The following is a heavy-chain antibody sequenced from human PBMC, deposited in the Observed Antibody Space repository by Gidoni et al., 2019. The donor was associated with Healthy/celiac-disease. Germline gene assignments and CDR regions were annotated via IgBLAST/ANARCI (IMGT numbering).Heavy chain of an antibody. V-gene: IGHV3-33*01. Sequence: QVQLVESGGGVVKPGRSLSLSCAASGFNFSSSGMHWVRQDPGKGLEWVAVIWYYGSNKYYADSVKGRFTISSDNSKNTLYLQMNSLRAEDTAVYYCARDYLLMGAITSDAFDIWGQGTMVTVSS. D-gene: IGHD1-26*01. CDR3: ARDYLLMGAITSDAFDI. CDR1: GFNFSSSG. CDR2: IWYYGSNK. J-gene: IGHJ3*02.